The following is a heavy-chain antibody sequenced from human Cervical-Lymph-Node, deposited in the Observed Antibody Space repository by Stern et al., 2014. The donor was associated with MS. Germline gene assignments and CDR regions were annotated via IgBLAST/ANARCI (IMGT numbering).Heavy chain of an antibody. V-gene: IGHV1-69*09. CDR2: IIPILAIA. J-gene: IGHJ4*02. D-gene: IGHD3-10*01. CDR3: AREGSGSPLDY. Sequence: VQLLESGAEVKEPGSSVKVSCTASGGTFSTYAITWGRQAPGQGLEWMGRIIPILAIANYVQKFQGRVTFTADKSTSTAYMELSSLRSEDTAVYYCAREGSGSPLDYWGQGTLVTVSS. CDR1: GGTFSTYA.